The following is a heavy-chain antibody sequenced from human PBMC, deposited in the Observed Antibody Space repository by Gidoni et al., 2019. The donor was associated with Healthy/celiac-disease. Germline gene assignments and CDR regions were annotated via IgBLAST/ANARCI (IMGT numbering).Heavy chain of an antibody. V-gene: IGHV1-69*15. D-gene: IGHD1-26*01. J-gene: IGHJ3*02. CDR3: ARDFNWALQANIVGATKRGDAFDI. Sequence: PGQGLEWMGRIIPIFGTEKYAPKFQGRVTITEDESTSTAYMELSSLRSEDTAVYYCARDFNWALQANIVGATKRGDAFDIWGQGTMVTVSS. CDR2: IIPIFGTE.